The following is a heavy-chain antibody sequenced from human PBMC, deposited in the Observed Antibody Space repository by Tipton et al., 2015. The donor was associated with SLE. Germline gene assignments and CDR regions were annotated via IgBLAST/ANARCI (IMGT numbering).Heavy chain of an antibody. J-gene: IGHJ4*02. CDR3: ARQNDLRLDF. CDR1: GYTFTTYW. Sequence: QLVQSGAEVKKPGESLKISCQGSGYTFTTYWIAWVRQMPGKGLEWMGIIYPDDSDSGYSPSFQGQVTISVDKSINTAYLQWSSLKASDTAMYYCARQNDLRLDFWGQGTLVTVSS. CDR2: IYPDDSDS. V-gene: IGHV5-51*03. D-gene: IGHD2/OR15-2a*01.